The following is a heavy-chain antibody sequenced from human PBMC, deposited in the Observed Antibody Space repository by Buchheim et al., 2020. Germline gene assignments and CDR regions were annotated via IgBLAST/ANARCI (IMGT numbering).Heavy chain of an antibody. Sequence: QVQLVESGGGVVQPGRSLRLSCAASGFTFSSYGMHWVRQAPGKGLEWVAVIWYDGSNKYYADSVKGRFTISRDNSKNTLYLQMTTLRAENTAVYYCARHHYGDYDFEYWGQGTL. CDR2: IWYDGSNK. J-gene: IGHJ4*02. V-gene: IGHV3-33*01. D-gene: IGHD4-17*01. CDR1: GFTFSSYG. CDR3: ARHHYGDYDFEY.